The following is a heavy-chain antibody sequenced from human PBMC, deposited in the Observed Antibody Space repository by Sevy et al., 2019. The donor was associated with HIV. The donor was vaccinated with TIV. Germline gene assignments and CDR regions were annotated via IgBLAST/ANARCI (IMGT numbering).Heavy chain of an antibody. CDR2: IKSEFDGGAI. J-gene: IGHJ4*01. CDR3: ARDGGYSIKWYPLY. V-gene: IGHV3-15*01. CDR1: GFTFSSAW. D-gene: IGHD6-13*01. Sequence: GGSLRLSCTASGFTFSSAWMSWVRQAPGKGLEWVGRIKSEFDGGAIDYAAPVKGRFTISRDNSKNMLSLQINSLRPEDTAVYYCARDGGYSIKWYPLYWGHGTLVTVSS.